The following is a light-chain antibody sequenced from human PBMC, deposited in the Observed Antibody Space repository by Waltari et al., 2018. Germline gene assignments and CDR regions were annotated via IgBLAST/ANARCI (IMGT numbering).Light chain of an antibody. CDR2: GVN. CDR3: QSYDTTLSVV. CDR1: GSNIGAGYD. V-gene: IGLV1-40*01. Sequence: QSVLTQPPSVSGAPGQRVTISCSGRGSNIGAGYDAPWYRQLPGKAPTLLIYGVNTRPPGVSDRFSGSQFDTSASLAIAGLQADDEADYYCQSYDTTLSVVFGGGTKLTVL. J-gene: IGLJ2*01.